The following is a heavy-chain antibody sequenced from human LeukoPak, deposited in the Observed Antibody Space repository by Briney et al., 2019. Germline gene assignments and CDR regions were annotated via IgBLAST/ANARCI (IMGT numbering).Heavy chain of an antibody. V-gene: IGHV4-39*01. Sequence: PSETLSLTCTVVSGGSISSSSYYWGWIRQPPGKGLEWIGSFYHSESTYYNPSLKSRVTISTDTSKNQFSLKLSSVTAADAAVYYCARLWRAAIDYGGQGILVTVSS. D-gene: IGHD1-1*01. CDR3: ARLWRAAIDY. CDR1: GGSISSSSYY. CDR2: FYHSEST. J-gene: IGHJ4*02.